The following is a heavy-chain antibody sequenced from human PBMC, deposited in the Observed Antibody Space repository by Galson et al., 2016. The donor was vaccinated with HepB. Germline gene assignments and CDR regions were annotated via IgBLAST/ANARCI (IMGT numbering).Heavy chain of an antibody. CDR1: GFTFRSYD. V-gene: IGHV3-13*04. J-gene: IGHJ2*01. CDR3: ARIARGSSYTLGYFDL. Sequence: SLRLSCAASGFTFRSYDMSWVHQPTGKGLEWVAAIGTLHDSFFPDSVQGRFSISRENVKNSLYLQLNRLRAGDTAVYYCARIARGSSYTLGYFDLWGRGTLVTVSS. CDR2: IGTLHDS. D-gene: IGHD6-13*01.